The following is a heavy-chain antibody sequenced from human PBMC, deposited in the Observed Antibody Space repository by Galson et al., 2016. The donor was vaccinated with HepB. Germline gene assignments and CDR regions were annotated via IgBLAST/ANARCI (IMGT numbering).Heavy chain of an antibody. J-gene: IGHJ4*02. CDR2: SSRSGDFT. Sequence: SLRLSCAASGFTFGNYAMNWVRQAPGKGLEWVSHSSRSGDFTYYADSVKGRFTISRDNSKNTLYLQMNSLRAEDTAVYYCVPELSWVVELLYFDYWGQGTLVTVSS. CDR3: VPELSWVVELLYFDY. V-gene: IGHV3-23*01. D-gene: IGHD3-10*01. CDR1: GFTFGNYA.